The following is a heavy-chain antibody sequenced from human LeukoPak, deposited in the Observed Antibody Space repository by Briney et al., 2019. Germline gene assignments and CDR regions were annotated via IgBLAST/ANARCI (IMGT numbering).Heavy chain of an antibody. J-gene: IGHJ4*02. CDR2: ISSSSSYI. CDR1: GFTFSRYS. Sequence: GGSLPLSRAASGFTFSRYSMNWVRPAPGKGLEWVSSISSSSSYIYYQDSVKGRFTISRDKPKNTLYLQMNSLRADDTAVYYCAKDLLRWSFDFWGQGTLVTVSS. V-gene: IGHV3-21*04. D-gene: IGHD4-23*01. CDR3: AKDLLRWSFDF.